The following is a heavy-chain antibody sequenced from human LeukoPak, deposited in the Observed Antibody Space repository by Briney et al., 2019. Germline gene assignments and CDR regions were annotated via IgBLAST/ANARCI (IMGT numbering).Heavy chain of an antibody. D-gene: IGHD3-10*01. CDR1: GYTFTGYY. CDR2: INPNSGGT. V-gene: IGHV1-2*02. Sequence: ASVKVSCKASGYTFTGYYMRWVRQAPGQGLEWMGWINPNSGGTNYAQKFQGRVTMTRDTSISTAYMELSRLRSDDTAVYYCASNVLLWFGELIDYWGQGTLVTVSS. J-gene: IGHJ4*02. CDR3: ASNVLLWFGELIDY.